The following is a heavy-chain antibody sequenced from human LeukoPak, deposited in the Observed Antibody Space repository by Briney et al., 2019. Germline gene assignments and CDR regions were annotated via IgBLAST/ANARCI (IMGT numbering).Heavy chain of an antibody. CDR3: AKDRVCSGGSCYFDY. CDR2: ISSNGGST. D-gene: IGHD2-15*01. V-gene: IGHV3-23*01. J-gene: IGHJ4*02. CDR1: GFTFSSYA. Sequence: GGSLRLSCAASGFTFSSYAMSWVRQAPGQGLEYVSAISSNGGSTYYADSVKGRFTISRDNSKNTLYLQMNSLRAEDTGVYYCAKDRVCSGGSCYFDYWGQGTLVTVSS.